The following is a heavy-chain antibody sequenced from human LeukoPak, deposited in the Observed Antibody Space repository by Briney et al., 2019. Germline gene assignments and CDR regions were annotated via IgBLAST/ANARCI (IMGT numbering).Heavy chain of an antibody. V-gene: IGHV4-30-2*01. CDR2: IYHSGST. CDR1: GGSISSGGYY. Sequence: SETLSLPCTVSGGSISSGGYYWSWIRQPPGKGLGWIGYIYHSGSTYYKPSLKSRVTISVDRSKNQFSLKLSSVTAADTAVYCCARSRLYDFWSGYGRGSGTPVDYWGQGTLVTVSS. CDR3: ARSRLYDFWSGYGRGSGTPVDY. J-gene: IGHJ4*02. D-gene: IGHD3-3*01.